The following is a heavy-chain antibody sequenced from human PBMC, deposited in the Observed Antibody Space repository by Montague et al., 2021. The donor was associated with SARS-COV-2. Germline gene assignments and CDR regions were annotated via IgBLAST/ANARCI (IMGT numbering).Heavy chain of an antibody. CDR2: IYHSGKT. CDR1: GHSIASRSW. J-gene: IGHJ6*02. V-gene: IGHV4-4*02. D-gene: IGHD5-18*01. CDR3: ARGVWIPSSAPQYYYYGMDD. Sequence: SETLSLTCAVSGHSIASRSWWSWVRQSPGNGLEWIGEIYHSGKTNYNPSLKSRLTMSVDKSKNQFSLKLTSATAADTAVYYCARGVWIPSSAPQYYYYGMDDWGQGTTVTVSS.